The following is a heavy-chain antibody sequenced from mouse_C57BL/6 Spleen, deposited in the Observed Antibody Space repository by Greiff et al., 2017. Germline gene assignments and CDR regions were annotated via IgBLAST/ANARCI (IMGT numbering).Heavy chain of an antibody. V-gene: IGHV1-26*01. CDR2: INPNNGGT. CDR1: GYTFTDYY. CDR3: ARAGDGYYLAWFAY. Sequence: VQLQQSGPELVKPGASVKISCKASGYTFTDYYMNWVKQSHGKSLEWIGDINPNNGGTSYNQKFKGKATLTVDKSSSTAYMELLSLTSEDSAVYYCARAGDGYYLAWFAYWGQGTLVTVSA. J-gene: IGHJ3*01. D-gene: IGHD2-3*01.